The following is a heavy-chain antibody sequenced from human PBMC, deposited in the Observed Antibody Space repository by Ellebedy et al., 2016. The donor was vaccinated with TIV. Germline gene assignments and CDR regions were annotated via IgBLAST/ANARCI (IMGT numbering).Heavy chain of an antibody. J-gene: IGHJ1*01. CDR3: AKQEGNKWLDVHFQH. D-gene: IGHD1/OR15-1a*01. Sequence: GGSLRLXCAASGFTFDDYGMSWVRQAPGKGLEWVSGISGSGGTTYYADSVKGRFTISRDNSKNTLYLQMNSLRAEDTAVYYCAKQEGNKWLDVHFQHWGQGTLVTVSS. CDR1: GFTFDDYG. V-gene: IGHV3-23*01. CDR2: ISGSGGTT.